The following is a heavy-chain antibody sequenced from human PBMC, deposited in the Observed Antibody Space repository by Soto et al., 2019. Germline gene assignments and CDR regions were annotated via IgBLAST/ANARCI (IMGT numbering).Heavy chain of an antibody. J-gene: IGHJ4*02. V-gene: IGHV4-34*01. CDR2: INYSGNT. D-gene: IGHD2-8*02. CDR3: ARGTGGTSDY. Sequence: QVQLQQWGAGLLKPSETLSLTCAVHGGPFSGYYWSWIRQPPGKGLEWLGEINYSGNTNYTPSLKSRFTLSVDTSKNHFSLKLSSVTAADAAGYYSARGTGGTSDYWGRGTLVAVSS. CDR1: GGPFSGYY.